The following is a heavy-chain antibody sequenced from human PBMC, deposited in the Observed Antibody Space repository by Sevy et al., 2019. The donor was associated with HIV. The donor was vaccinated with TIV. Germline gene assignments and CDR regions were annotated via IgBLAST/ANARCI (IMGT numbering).Heavy chain of an antibody. Sequence: SETLSLTCTVSRGSISTYYWTWIRQPPGKGLEWIGYIYYSGSTDYNPSLKSRVTMSIDTSKNQFSLKPRSVTAADTAVYYCTRGGPNQQQLDYFDYWGQGTLVTVSS. CDR3: TRGGPNQQQLDYFDY. J-gene: IGHJ4*02. CDR1: RGSISTYY. V-gene: IGHV4-59*01. D-gene: IGHD6-13*01. CDR2: IYYSGST.